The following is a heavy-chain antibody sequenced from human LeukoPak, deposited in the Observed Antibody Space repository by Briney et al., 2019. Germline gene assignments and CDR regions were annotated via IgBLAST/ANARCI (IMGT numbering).Heavy chain of an antibody. CDR1: GLTVSSNH. V-gene: IGHV3-20*04. CDR3: TTEGPGEYVVPIVGVEPPGIDS. J-gene: IGHJ4*02. CDR2: INWNGRST. Sequence: GGSLRLSCAASGLTVSSNHMSWVRRAPGEGLEWVSGINWNGRSTGYAASVKGRFTISRDNAKKSLYLQMNSLRVEDTALYYCTTEGPGEYVVPIVGVEPPGIDSWGQGTLVTVSS. D-gene: IGHD2-15*01.